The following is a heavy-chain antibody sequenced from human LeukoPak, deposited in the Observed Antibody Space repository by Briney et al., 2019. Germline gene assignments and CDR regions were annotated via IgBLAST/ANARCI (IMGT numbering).Heavy chain of an antibody. V-gene: IGHV1-2*02. D-gene: IGHD3-22*01. J-gene: IGHJ4*02. CDR3: ARDLYYYDSSGYYYFDY. CDR1: GYTFTGYY. CDR2: INPNSGGT. Sequence: ASVKVSCKASGYTFTGYYMHWVRQAPGQGLEWMGWINPNSGGTNYAQKFQGRVTMTRDTSISTAYMELSRLRSDGTAVYYCARDLYYYDSSGYYYFDYWGQGTLVTVSS.